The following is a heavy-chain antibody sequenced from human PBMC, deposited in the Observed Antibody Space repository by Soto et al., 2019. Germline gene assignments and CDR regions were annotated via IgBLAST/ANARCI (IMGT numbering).Heavy chain of an antibody. CDR1: GGSFSGYY. V-gene: IGHV4-34*01. Sequence: SETLSLTCAVYGGSFSGYYWSWIRQPPGKGLEWIGEINHSGSTNYNPSLKSRVTTSVDTSKNQFSLKLSSVTAADTAVYYCARNTLVWGSSRQYYFDYWGQGTLVTVSS. CDR2: INHSGST. D-gene: IGHD3-16*01. CDR3: ARNTLVWGSSRQYYFDY. J-gene: IGHJ4*02.